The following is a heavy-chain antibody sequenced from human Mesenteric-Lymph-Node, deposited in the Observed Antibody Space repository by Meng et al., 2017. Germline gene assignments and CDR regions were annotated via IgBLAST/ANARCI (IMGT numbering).Heavy chain of an antibody. CDR2: ISSSGSTI. V-gene: IGHV3-48*04. CDR1: GFTFSSYS. Sequence: GGSLRLSCAASGFTFSSYSMNWVRQAPGKGLEWVSYISSSGSTIYYADSVKGRFTISRDNAKNSLYLQMNSLRAEDTAVYYCARWLPILGYCSGGSCYSIYFDYWGQGTLVTVSS. CDR3: ARWLPILGYCSGGSCYSIYFDY. J-gene: IGHJ4*02. D-gene: IGHD2-15*01.